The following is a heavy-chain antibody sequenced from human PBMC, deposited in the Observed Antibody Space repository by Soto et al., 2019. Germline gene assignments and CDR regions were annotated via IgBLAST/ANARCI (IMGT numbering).Heavy chain of an antibody. CDR2: IIPILGIA. CDR1: GGTFSSYT. V-gene: IGHV1-69*02. CDR3: ARLGGEKNFDY. J-gene: IGHJ4*02. D-gene: IGHD1-26*01. Sequence: QVQLVQSGAEVKKPGSSVKVSCKASGGTFSSYTISWVRQAPGQGLEWMGRIIPILGIANYAQKFQGRVTITADKSTSTAYMELSSLRSEDTAVYYCARLGGEKNFDYWGQGTLVTVSS.